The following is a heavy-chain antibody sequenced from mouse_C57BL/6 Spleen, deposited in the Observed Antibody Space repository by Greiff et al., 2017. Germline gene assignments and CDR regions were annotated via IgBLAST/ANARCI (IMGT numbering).Heavy chain of an antibody. J-gene: IGHJ1*03. Sequence: VKLVESGAELMKPGASVKLSCKATGYTFTGYWIEWVKQRPGHGLEWIGEILPGSGSTNYNEKFKGKATFTADTSSNTAYMQLSSLTTEDSAIYYCASLITTVVVTRYFDVWGTGTTVTVSS. CDR3: ASLITTVVVTRYFDV. D-gene: IGHD1-1*01. V-gene: IGHV1-9*01. CDR1: GYTFTGYW. CDR2: ILPGSGST.